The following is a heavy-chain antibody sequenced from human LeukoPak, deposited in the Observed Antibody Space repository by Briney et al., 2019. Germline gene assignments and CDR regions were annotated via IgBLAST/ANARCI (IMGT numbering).Heavy chain of an antibody. CDR3: AKESLSPLYYYFDY. Sequence: GGSLRLSCAASGFTFSSYGMHWVRQAPGKGLEWVVVISYDGSNKYYADSVKGRFTISRDNSKNTLYLQMNSLRAEDTAVYYCAKESLSPLYYYFDYWGQGTLVTVSS. D-gene: IGHD2-15*01. V-gene: IGHV3-30*18. J-gene: IGHJ4*02. CDR1: GFTFSSYG. CDR2: ISYDGSNK.